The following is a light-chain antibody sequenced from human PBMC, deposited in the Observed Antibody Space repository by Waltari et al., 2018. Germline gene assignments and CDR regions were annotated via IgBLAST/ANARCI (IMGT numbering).Light chain of an antibody. V-gene: IGKV1-5*03. CDR1: QSISTW. J-gene: IGKJ2*01. Sequence: DMQMTQSPSTLSASVGDRVTITCRASQSISTWLAWYQQKPGKAPKPLIYKASSLEGGVPSRFSGSGSGTEFTLTISSLQPDDFATYYCQQYSTYSRTFGQGTKLEIK. CDR3: QQYSTYSRT. CDR2: KAS.